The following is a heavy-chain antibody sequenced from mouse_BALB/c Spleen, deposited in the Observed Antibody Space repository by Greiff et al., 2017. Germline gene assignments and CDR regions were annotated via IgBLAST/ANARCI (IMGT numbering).Heavy chain of an antibody. CDR3: TRGGSSYVFDY. J-gene: IGHJ2*01. CDR1: GFTFSSYT. D-gene: IGHD1-1*01. CDR2: ISSGGSYT. Sequence: DVHLVESGGGLVKPGGSLKLSCAASGFTFSSYTMSWVRQTPEKRLEWVATISSGGSYTYYPDSVKGRFTISRDNAKNTLYLQMSSLKSEDTAMYYCTRGGSSYVFDYWGQGTTLTVSS. V-gene: IGHV5-6-4*01.